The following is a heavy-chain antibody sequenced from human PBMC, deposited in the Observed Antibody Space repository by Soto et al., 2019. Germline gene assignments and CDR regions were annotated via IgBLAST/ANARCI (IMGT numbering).Heavy chain of an antibody. Sequence: SETLSLTCSVSGGSISRYYWSWIRQPTGKGLGWIGYAYYSGDTGYNPSLKSRVTMAVDTSKSQVSLKLSSVTAADTAVYYCARDRSTYGGGGTGEVKENWFDPWGQGALVTVS. J-gene: IGHJ5*02. CDR2: AYYSGDT. CDR3: ARDRSTYGGGGTGEVKENWFDP. D-gene: IGHD2-8*01. V-gene: IGHV4-59*01. CDR1: GGSISRYY.